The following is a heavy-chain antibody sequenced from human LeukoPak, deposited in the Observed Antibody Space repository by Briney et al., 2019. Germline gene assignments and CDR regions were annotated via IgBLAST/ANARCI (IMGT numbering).Heavy chain of an antibody. CDR3: ARDGPYCSSTSCQGYYYYGMDV. D-gene: IGHD2-2*01. Sequence: ASVKVSCKASGYTFTSYYMHWVRQAPGQGLEWMGWINPNSGGTNYAQKFQGWVTMTRDTSISTAYMELSRLRSDDTGVYYCARDGPYCSSTSCQGYYYYGMDVWGQGTTVTVSS. CDR1: GYTFTSYY. CDR2: INPNSGGT. V-gene: IGHV1-2*04. J-gene: IGHJ6*02.